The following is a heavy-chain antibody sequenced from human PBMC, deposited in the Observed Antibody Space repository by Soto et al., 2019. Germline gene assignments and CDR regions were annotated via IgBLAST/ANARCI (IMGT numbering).Heavy chain of an antibody. CDR2: IKSKTDGGTT. Sequence: VGSLRLSCASSVFTFSNAWMSCVRQAPGKGLEWVGRIKSKTDGGTTDYAAAVEGRFTISREDSKNTVYLQMDSLKTEDTAVYYCATKRTGILKIGPGYWGQGTLDSVSS. D-gene: IGHD6-13*01. V-gene: IGHV3-15*01. J-gene: IGHJ4*02. CDR3: ATKRTGILKIGPGY. CDR1: VFTFSNAW.